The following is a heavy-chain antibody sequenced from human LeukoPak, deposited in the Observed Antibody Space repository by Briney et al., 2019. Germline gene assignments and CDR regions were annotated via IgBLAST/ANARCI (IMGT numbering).Heavy chain of an antibody. Sequence: GGSLRLSCAASGFIVSNYDMHWVRHRAGKGLEWVSTVGVGGDTFYIDSVEGRFISSRDDAKNSLFLQMNSLRGGDTAVYYCTREKVLAVAAKNYYYGMDVWGQGTTVTVSS. CDR1: GFIVSNYD. V-gene: IGHV3-13*01. CDR3: TREKVLAVAAKNYYYGMDV. D-gene: IGHD6-19*01. CDR2: VGVGGDT. J-gene: IGHJ6*02.